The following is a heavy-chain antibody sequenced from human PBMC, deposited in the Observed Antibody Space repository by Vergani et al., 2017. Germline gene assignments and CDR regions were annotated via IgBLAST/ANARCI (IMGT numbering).Heavy chain of an antibody. D-gene: IGHD3-9*01. V-gene: IGHV1-18*01. CDR2: INSKSGVT. J-gene: IGHJ4*02. CDR3: ARVDMLNGYYFFDY. CDR1: GGTFSSYA. Sequence: QVQLVQSGAEVKKPGSSVKVSCKASGGTFSSYAISWVRQAPGQGLEWMGWINSKSGVTKYVDSLQRRVTMTRDTSTRTTYMELRSLSSDDTAVYYCARVDMLNGYYFFDYWGQGTPVTVSS.